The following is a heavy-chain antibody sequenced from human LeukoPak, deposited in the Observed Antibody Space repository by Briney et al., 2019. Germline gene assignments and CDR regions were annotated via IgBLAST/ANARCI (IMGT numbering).Heavy chain of an antibody. CDR1: GFTFGDYA. J-gene: IGHJ6*02. Sequence: GGSLRLSCTTSGFTFGDYAMNWARQAPGKGLEWVASINHNGNVNYYVDSVKGRFTISRDNAKNSLYLQMSNLRAEDTAVYFCARGGGLDVWGQGATVTVSS. CDR2: INHNGNVN. D-gene: IGHD3-16*01. CDR3: ARGGGLDV. V-gene: IGHV3-7*03.